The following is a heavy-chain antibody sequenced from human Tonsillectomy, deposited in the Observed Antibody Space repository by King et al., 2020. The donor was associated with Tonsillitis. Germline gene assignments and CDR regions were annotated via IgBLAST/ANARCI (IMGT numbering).Heavy chain of an antibody. V-gene: IGHV1-18*01. J-gene: IGHJ4*02. CDR1: GYTFTNYG. CDR3: ARSPWGGNSYGPDFDY. CDR2: ISAYNGNT. Sequence: QVQLVQSGAEVKKPGASVKVSCKASGYTFTNYGISWVRQAPAQGLEWMGSISAYNGNTNYAQKLQGRVHKTTDPSTSTAYMGLRSLGSDDTAVYYGARSPWGGNSYGPDFDYWGQGTLVTVSS. D-gene: IGHD5-18*01.